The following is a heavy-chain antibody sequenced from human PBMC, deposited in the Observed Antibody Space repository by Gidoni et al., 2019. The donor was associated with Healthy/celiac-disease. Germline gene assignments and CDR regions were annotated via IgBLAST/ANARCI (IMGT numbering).Heavy chain of an antibody. CDR2: ISGSGGST. Sequence: EVQLLESGGGLVQPGGSLRPSCAASGFTFSSYAMSWVRQAPGKGLEWFSAISGSGGSTYYADSVKGRFTISRDNSKNTLYLQMNSLRAEDTAVYYCANRGPLAPSSPLWFGELLSYYYYGMDVWGQGTTVTVSS. CDR3: ANRGPLAPSSPLWFGELLSYYYYGMDV. J-gene: IGHJ6*02. CDR1: GFTFSSYA. V-gene: IGHV3-23*01. D-gene: IGHD3-10*01.